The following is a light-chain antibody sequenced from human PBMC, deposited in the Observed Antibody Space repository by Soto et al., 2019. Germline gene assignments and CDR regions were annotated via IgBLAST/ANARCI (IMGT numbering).Light chain of an antibody. CDR1: QTLLGN. CDR2: GAS. CDR3: QQYNNWPRT. J-gene: IGKJ1*01. Sequence: DIVMTQSPATLSVSPGERATLSCGASQTLLGNLAWYQQKPGQAPRLLIYGASTRATGIPARFSGSGSGTEFTLTISGLQSEDFAVYYCQQYNNWPRTFGQGTKVEIK. V-gene: IGKV3-15*01.